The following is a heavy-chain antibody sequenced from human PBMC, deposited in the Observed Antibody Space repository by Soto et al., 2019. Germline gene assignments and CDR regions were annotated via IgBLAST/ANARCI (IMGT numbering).Heavy chain of an antibody. V-gene: IGHV3-74*01. CDR1: GFIFSNYW. Sequence: SGFIFSNYWMHWVRQAPGKGLVWVSRITANGTNTIYAESVKGQFTVSRDNASNTVYLQMTSLRADDTAVYYCTTVTTPSDYWGRGTLVTVSS. D-gene: IGHD1-1*01. CDR2: ITANGTNT. CDR3: TTVTTPSDY. J-gene: IGHJ4*02.